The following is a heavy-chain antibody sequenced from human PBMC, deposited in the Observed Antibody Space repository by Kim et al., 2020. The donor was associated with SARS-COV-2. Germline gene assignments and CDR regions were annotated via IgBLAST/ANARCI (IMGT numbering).Heavy chain of an antibody. CDR3: ARGFDFWSGYYFDY. V-gene: IGHV4-59*01. CDR1: GGSISSYY. J-gene: IGHJ4*02. CDR2: IYYSGST. D-gene: IGHD3-3*01. Sequence: SETLSLTCTVSGGSISSYYWSWIRQPPGKGLEWIGYIYYSGSTNYNPSLKSRVTISVDTSKNQFSLKLSSVTAADTAVYYCARGFDFWSGYYFDYWGQGTLVTVSS.